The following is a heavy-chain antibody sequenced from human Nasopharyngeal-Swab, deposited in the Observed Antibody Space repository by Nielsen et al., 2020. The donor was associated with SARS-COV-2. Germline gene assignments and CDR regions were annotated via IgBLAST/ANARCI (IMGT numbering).Heavy chain of an antibody. V-gene: IGHV3-23*03. CDR3: AKDEQAI. CDR2: IYSGGSST. CDR1: GFTFSSYA. D-gene: IGHD1/OR15-1a*01. J-gene: IGHJ4*02. Sequence: SCAASGFTFSSYAMSWVRQAPGKGLEWVSVIYSGGSSTYYADSVKGRFTISRDNSKNTLYLQMNSLRAEDTAVYYCAKDEQAIWGQGTLVTVSS.